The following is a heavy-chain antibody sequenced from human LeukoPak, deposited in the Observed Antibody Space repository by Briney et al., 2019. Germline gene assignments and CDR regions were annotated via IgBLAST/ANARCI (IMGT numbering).Heavy chain of an antibody. CDR1: GGSISISSYY. J-gene: IGHJ3*02. CDR2: IYYSGST. D-gene: IGHD3-10*01. Sequence: SETLSLTCTVSGGSISISSYYWGWIRHPPGKGLEWIGSIYYSGSTYYNPSLKSRVTISVDTSKNQFSLKLSSVTAADTAVYYCARQHYGNAFDIWGQGTMVTVSS. CDR3: ARQHYGNAFDI. V-gene: IGHV4-39*01.